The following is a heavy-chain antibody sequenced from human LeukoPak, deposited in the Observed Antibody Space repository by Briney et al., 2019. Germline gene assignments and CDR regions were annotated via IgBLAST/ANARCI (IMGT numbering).Heavy chain of an antibody. V-gene: IGHV1-2*02. CDR2: INPVTGGT. D-gene: IGHD4-17*01. CDR1: GYTFTGYY. J-gene: IGHJ4*02. Sequence: ASVKVSCKTSGYTFTGYYLHWVRQAPGQGLEWMGWINPVTGGTKYAQKFYAKITMTRDTSISTAFLEVTSLKSDDTAAYYCARVARSTNHLHFDYWGQGTLVTVSS. CDR3: ARVARSTNHLHFDY.